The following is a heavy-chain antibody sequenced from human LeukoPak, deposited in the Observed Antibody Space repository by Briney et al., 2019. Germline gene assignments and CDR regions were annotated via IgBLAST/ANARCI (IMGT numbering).Heavy chain of an antibody. V-gene: IGHV5-10-1*01. D-gene: IGHD5-12*01. Sequence: GESLKISCKGSGYSFTSYWISWVRQMPGKGLEWMGRIDPSDSYTNYSPSFQGHVTISADKSISTAYLQWSSLKASHTAMYYCARHISGYSGYAHNFDYWGQGTLVTVSS. CDR3: ARHISGYSGYAHNFDY. CDR1: GYSFTSYW. J-gene: IGHJ4*02. CDR2: IDPSDSYT.